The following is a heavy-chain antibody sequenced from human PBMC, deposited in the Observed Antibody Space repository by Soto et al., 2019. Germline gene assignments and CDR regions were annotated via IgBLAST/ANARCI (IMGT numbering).Heavy chain of an antibody. CDR2: INPKSGDT. Sequence: QVQLVQSGAEVKKPGASVTVSCKASGYTFTGHYVYWVRQAPGQGLEWMGWINPKSGDTHYAQKFQGRVTMTRDTCISTAYMAMSGLRSDDTAIYYCTKGLESHLLSWFDPWGQGTQVTVSS. V-gene: IGHV1-2*02. CDR1: GYTFTGHY. D-gene: IGHD2-2*01. CDR3: TKGLESHLLSWFDP. J-gene: IGHJ5*02.